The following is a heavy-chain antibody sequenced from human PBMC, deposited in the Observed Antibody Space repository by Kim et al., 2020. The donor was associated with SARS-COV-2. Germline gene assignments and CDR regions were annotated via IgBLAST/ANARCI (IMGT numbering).Heavy chain of an antibody. D-gene: IGHD5-12*01. J-gene: IGHJ4*02. Sequence: ASVKVSCKASGYTFTSYGISWVRQAPGQGLEWMGWISAYNGNTNYAQKLQGRVTMTTDTSTSTAYMELRSLRSDDTAVYYGARGLRRWLRWGYYFDYWGQGTLVTVSS. V-gene: IGHV1-18*01. CDR2: ISAYNGNT. CDR3: ARGLRRWLRWGYYFDY. CDR1: GYTFTSYG.